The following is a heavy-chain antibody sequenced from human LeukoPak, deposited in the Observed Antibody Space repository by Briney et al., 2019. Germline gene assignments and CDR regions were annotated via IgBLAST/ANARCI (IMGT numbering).Heavy chain of an antibody. V-gene: IGHV4-61*02. D-gene: IGHD5-24*01. CDR1: SGSINSGDYY. J-gene: IGHJ3*02. CDR2: IYSSGNT. Sequence: SETLSLTCTVSSGSINSGDYYWSWIRQPAGKGLEWIGRIYSSGNTNYSPSLKSRVTISIDTSKNQFSLRLSSVTAADTAVYYCARVYRRDGYHFDGFDIWGQGTTVTVSS. CDR3: ARVYRRDGYHFDGFDI.